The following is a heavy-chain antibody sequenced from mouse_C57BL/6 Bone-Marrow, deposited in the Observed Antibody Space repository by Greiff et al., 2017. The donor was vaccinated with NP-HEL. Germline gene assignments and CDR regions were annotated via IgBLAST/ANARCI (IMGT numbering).Heavy chain of an antibody. Sequence: VQLKESGGDLVKPGGSLKLSCAASGFTFSSYGMSWVRQTPDKRLEWVATISSGGSYTYYPDSVKGRFTISRDNAKNTLYLQMSSLKSEDTAMYYCARRGKLLRSWGQGTLVTVSA. D-gene: IGHD1-1*01. J-gene: IGHJ3*01. CDR2: ISSGGSYT. CDR1: GFTFSSYG. CDR3: ARRGKLLRS. V-gene: IGHV5-6*01.